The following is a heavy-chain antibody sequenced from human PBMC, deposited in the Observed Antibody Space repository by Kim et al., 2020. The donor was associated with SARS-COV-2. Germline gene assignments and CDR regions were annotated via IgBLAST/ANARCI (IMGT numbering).Heavy chain of an antibody. CDR2: IGTSARYS. Sequence: GSLRLSCAASGFTFSNFAMTWVRQAPGKGLEWVSAIGTSARYSYYADSVKGRFTISRDNSKNTLYLEMNSLRAEDTAVYYCAKDTRDYYGSGSEWADWGQGTLVTVSS. D-gene: IGHD3-10*01. CDR1: GFTFSNFA. CDR3: AKDTRDYYGSGSEWAD. V-gene: IGHV3-23*01. J-gene: IGHJ4*02.